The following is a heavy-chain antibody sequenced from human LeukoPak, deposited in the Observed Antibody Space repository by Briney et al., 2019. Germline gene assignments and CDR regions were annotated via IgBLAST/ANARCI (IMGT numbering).Heavy chain of an antibody. V-gene: IGHV3-7*01. J-gene: IGHJ6*03. Sequence: GGSLRLSCVASGFTLGTSWMTWVRQAPGKGLEWVTNINRDGSQIDYLDSVKGRFTISRDNAKNSLYLQMNGLRAEDTAVYYCAREVRYYYYMDVWGKGTTVTVSS. CDR2: INRDGSQI. CDR1: GFTLGTSW. CDR3: AREVRYYYYMDV.